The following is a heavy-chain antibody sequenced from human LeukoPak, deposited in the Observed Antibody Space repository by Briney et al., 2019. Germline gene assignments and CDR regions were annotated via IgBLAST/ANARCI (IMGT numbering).Heavy chain of an antibody. J-gene: IGHJ4*02. Sequence: SETLSLTCTVSGGSISSYYWGWIRQPPGKGLEWIGSIYYSGSTYYNPSLKSRVTISVDTSKNQFSLKLSSVTAADTAVYYCARHGKYSSGWYDYWGQGTLVTVSS. V-gene: IGHV4-39*01. CDR2: IYYSGST. D-gene: IGHD6-19*01. CDR3: ARHGKYSSGWYDY. CDR1: GGSISSYY.